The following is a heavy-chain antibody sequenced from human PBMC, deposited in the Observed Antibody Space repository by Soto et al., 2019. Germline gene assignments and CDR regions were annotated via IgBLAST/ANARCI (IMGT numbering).Heavy chain of an antibody. D-gene: IGHD4-17*01. Sequence: QVTLKESGPVLVKPTETLTLTCTVSGFSLSNARMGVSWIRQPPGKALEWLAHIFSNDEKSYSTSLKSRLTISKDTXXSXVXXTMTNMDPVDTATYYCARMMSGLVRWGHYYYGMDVWGQGTTVTVSS. CDR1: GFSLSNARMG. CDR3: ARMMSGLVRWGHYYYGMDV. CDR2: IFSNDEK. V-gene: IGHV2-26*01. J-gene: IGHJ6*02.